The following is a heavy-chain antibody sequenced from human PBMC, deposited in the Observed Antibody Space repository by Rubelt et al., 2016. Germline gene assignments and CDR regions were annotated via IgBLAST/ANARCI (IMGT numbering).Heavy chain of an antibody. J-gene: IGHJ4*02. CDR1: GGSISSGTYY. Sequence: QVQLQESGPGLVKPSGTLSLTCAVSGGSISSGTYYWGWVRQPPGQGLEWIADINHSGRTSYNPSLQSRVTLSVDTSKNPFSRKLVSVTASDPAVYYCAGGRGPSTSPFDAWGQGSLVTVSS. V-gene: IGHV4-39*07. CDR2: INHSGRT. CDR3: AGGRGPSTSPFDA. D-gene: IGHD5/OR15-5a*01.